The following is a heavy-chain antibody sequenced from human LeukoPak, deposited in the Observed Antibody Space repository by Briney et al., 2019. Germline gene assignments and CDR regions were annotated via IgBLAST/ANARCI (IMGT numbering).Heavy chain of an antibody. CDR3: ARAGRGLYSMDV. CDR1: GFTFSIHG. D-gene: IGHD3-10*01. Sequence: GGSLRLSCAASGFTFSIHGMNWVRQTPGKGLEWVSYIINSGGTIYYADSVQGRFTISRDNAKNSLYLQMNSLRDEDTAVYYCARAGRGLYSMDVWGQGTTVTVSS. V-gene: IGHV3-48*02. J-gene: IGHJ6*02. CDR2: IINSGGTI.